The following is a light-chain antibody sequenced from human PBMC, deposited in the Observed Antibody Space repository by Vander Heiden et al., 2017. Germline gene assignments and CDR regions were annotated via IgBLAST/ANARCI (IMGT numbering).Light chain of an antibody. Sequence: EIAMTPSPATLSVSPGERATLSCRASHGVSSNLAWYQQKPGQAPRLLIYGASTRATGIPARFSGSGSGTEFTLTISSLQSEDFAVYYCQQYNNWPPYTFGQGTKLEIK. J-gene: IGKJ2*01. CDR3: QQYNNWPPYT. CDR2: GAS. V-gene: IGKV3-15*01. CDR1: HGVSSN.